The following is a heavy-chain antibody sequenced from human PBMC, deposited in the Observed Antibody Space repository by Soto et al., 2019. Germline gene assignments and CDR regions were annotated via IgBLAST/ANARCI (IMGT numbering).Heavy chain of an antibody. D-gene: IGHD1-7*01. CDR2: ISNDGSNK. Sequence: QVQLVESGGGVVQPGKSLRLSCAASGFTFNTYGMHWVRQAPGKGPEWVAVISNDGSNKYYADSVKGRFTISRDNSKNTLYLQMNSLRAEDTAVYYCASWNYPQSDWGQGTLVTVSS. V-gene: IGHV3-30*03. J-gene: IGHJ4*02. CDR1: GFTFNTYG. CDR3: ASWNYPQSD.